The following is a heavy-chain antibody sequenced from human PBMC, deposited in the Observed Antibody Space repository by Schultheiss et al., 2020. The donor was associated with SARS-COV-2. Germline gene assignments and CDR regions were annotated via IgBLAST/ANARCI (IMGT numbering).Heavy chain of an antibody. V-gene: IGHV4-34*01. J-gene: IGHJ5*02. CDR3: ARDQVALRFLEWLAGRWFEP. D-gene: IGHD3-3*01. Sequence: SETLSLTCAVYGGSFSGYYWSWIRQPPGKGLEWIGEINHSGSTNYNPSLKSRVTISVDTSKNQFSLKLSSVTAADTAVYYCARDQVALRFLEWLAGRWFEPWGQGTLVTVSS. CDR1: GGSFSGYY. CDR2: INHSGST.